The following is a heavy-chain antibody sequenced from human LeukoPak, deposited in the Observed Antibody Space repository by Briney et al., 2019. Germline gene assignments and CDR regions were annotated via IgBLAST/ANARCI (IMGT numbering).Heavy chain of an antibody. V-gene: IGHV3-30*02. D-gene: IGHD3-10*01. CDR1: GFSFSNYG. CDR2: IRYDGSNK. J-gene: IGHJ4*02. Sequence: GGSLRLSCAASGFSFSNYGMQWVRRAPGKGLEWVTFIRYDGSNKYYADSVKGRFTISRDNSKNMLYLQMNSLRAEDTAVYYCAKDRGSGSFYGIDYWGQGTLVTVSS. CDR3: AKDRGSGSFYGIDY.